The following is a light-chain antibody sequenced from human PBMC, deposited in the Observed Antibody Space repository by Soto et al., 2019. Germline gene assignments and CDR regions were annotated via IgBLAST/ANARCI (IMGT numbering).Light chain of an antibody. CDR1: SSDVGVYNY. CDR3: ISYIPSTTTHWV. V-gene: IGLV2-14*01. Sequence: QSVLTQPASVSGSPGQSITISCTGTSSDVGVYNYVSWYQQHPGKAPKLMIYEVNNRPSGVSFRFSGSKSGDTASLTISGLQAEDEADYYCISYIPSTTTHWVFGGGTKVTVL. CDR2: EVN. J-gene: IGLJ3*02.